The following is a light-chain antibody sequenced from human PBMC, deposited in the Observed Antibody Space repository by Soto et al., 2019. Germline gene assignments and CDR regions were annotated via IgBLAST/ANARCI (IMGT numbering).Light chain of an antibody. CDR2: AAS. Sequence: DIQMTQSPSSLSASVGDRVTITCRASQSISSYLNWYQQKPGKAPKLLIYAASTLQSGVPSRFSGSGSGTEFTLTISSLQPEDFATYYCQQLNSYPPNTFGQGTRLEIK. V-gene: IGKV1-9*01. J-gene: IGKJ5*01. CDR1: QSISSY. CDR3: QQLNSYPPNT.